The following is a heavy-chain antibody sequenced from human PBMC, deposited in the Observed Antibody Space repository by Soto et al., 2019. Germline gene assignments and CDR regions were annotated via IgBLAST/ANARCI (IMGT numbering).Heavy chain of an antibody. CDR2: IIPILGIA. CDR1: GGTFSSYT. CDR3: AGITGTTFPPSVYRFMDVKEHNWFDP. J-gene: IGHJ5*02. Sequence: SVKVSCKASGGTFSSYTISWVRQAPGQGLEWMGRIIPILGIANYAQKFQGRVTITADKSTSTAYMELSSLRSEDTAVYYCAGITGTTFPPSVYRFMDVKEHNWFDPWGQGTLVTVSS. D-gene: IGHD1-20*01. V-gene: IGHV1-69*02.